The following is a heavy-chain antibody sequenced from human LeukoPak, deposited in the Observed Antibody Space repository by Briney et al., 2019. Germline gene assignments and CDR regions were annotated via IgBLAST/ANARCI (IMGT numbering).Heavy chain of an antibody. J-gene: IGHJ6*03. Sequence: SGPTLVNPTQTLTLTCTFSGFSLSTSGMCVSWIRQPPGKALEWLARIDWDDDKYYSTSLKTRLTISKDTSKNQVVLTTTNMDPVDTATYYCARAVEVYYYYYMDVWGKGTTVTVSS. CDR1: GFSLSTSGMC. CDR3: ARAVEVYYYYYMDV. CDR2: IDWDDDK. V-gene: IGHV2-70*11. D-gene: IGHD2-21*01.